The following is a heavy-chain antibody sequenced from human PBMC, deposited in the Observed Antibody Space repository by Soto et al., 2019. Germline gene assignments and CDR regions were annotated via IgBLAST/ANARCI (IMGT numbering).Heavy chain of an antibody. Sequence: PGGSLRLSCAASGFTFSSYAMSWGRQAPWKGLEWVSAISGSGGSTYYADSVKGRFTISRDNSKNTLYLQMNSLRAEDTAVYYCAKRLTYCSGGSCYGYGMDVWGQGTTVTVSS. J-gene: IGHJ6*02. CDR3: AKRLTYCSGGSCYGYGMDV. D-gene: IGHD2-15*01. V-gene: IGHV3-23*01. CDR1: GFTFSSYA. CDR2: ISGSGGST.